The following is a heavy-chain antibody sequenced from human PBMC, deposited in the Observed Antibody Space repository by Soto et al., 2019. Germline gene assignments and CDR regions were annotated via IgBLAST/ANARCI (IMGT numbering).Heavy chain of an antibody. CDR1: GFSLTTAGAG. CDR2: IYWNDDT. CDR3: AHRGYGNYPRDNWFDP. V-gene: IGHV2-5*01. Sequence: SGPTLVNPTQTLTLTCTFSGFSLTTAGAGVGWIRQPPGKALEWLALIYWNDDTRYSPSLKSRLTITKDTSKKQVVLRMTNMDPVDTATYYCAHRGYGNYPRDNWFDPWGQGILVTAPQ. J-gene: IGHJ5*02. D-gene: IGHD4-17*01.